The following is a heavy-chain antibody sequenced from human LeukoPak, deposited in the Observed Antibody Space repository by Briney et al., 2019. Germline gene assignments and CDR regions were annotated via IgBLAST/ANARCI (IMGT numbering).Heavy chain of an antibody. CDR1: GFTFSTYA. D-gene: IGHD6-19*01. V-gene: IGHV3-23*01. CDR3: AKFSGYSSGLIDY. CDR2: ITGSGGST. J-gene: IGHJ4*02. Sequence: GGSLRLSCAASGFTFSTYAVTWVRQAPGKGLEWVSAITGSGGSTYYADSVKGRFTISRDNSKNTLFLQMNSLRAEDTAVYFCAKFSGYSSGLIDYWGQGTLVTVSS.